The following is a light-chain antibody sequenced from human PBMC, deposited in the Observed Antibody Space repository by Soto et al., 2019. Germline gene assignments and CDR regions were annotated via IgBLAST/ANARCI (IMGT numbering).Light chain of an antibody. J-gene: IGKJ1*01. V-gene: IGKV1-39*01. CDR3: QQSYSIPWT. CDR1: QSITSY. Sequence: DVQMTQSPSSLSASVGDRVTITCRASQSITSYLNWYQQKPGKAPKLLINGASSLQSGVPARFSGSGSGSGTEYILTISSLQPEDFATYYCQQSYSIPWTFGQGTKVEIK. CDR2: GAS.